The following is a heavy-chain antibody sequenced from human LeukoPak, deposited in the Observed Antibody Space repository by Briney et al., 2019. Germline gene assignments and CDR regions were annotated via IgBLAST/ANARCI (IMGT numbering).Heavy chain of an antibody. D-gene: IGHD1-14*01. CDR2: INHSGST. CDR1: GGSFSGYY. Sequence: SETLSLTCAVYGGSFSGYYWSWIRQPPGKGLEWIGEINHSGSTNYNPSLKSRVTISVDTSKNQFSLKLSPVTATDTAVYYCARLNKPGWFDPWGQGTLVTVSS. CDR3: ARLNKPGWFDP. J-gene: IGHJ5*02. V-gene: IGHV4-34*01.